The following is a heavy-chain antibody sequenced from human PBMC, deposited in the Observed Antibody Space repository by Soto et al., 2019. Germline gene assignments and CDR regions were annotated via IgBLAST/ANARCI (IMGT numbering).Heavy chain of an antibody. CDR2: IIPMYGPA. Sequence: QVPLVQSGAEVKKPGSSVTVSCKASGGTFSSYAIHWVRQAPGQGLEWMGGIIPMYGPAKYAQRFQGRVTITADETTPTVYMDLTSLTSQDTAVYYCARVTSMVRGVIDNWFDPWGHGTLVTVSS. D-gene: IGHD3-10*01. J-gene: IGHJ5*02. V-gene: IGHV1-69*01. CDR1: GGTFSSYA. CDR3: ARVTSMVRGVIDNWFDP.